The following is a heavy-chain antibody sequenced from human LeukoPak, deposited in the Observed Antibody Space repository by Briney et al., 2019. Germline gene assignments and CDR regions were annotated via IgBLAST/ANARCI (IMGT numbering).Heavy chain of an antibody. J-gene: IGHJ3*02. D-gene: IGHD3-9*01. CDR2: ISAYNGNT. Sequence: PGASVKVSCKASGYTFTSYGISWVRQAPGQGLEWMGWISAYNGNTNYAQKLQGRVTMTTDTSTSTAYMELRSLRSDDTAVYYCARGNKRAKYFSHVGNAFDIWGQGTMVTVSS. CDR1: GYTFTSYG. V-gene: IGHV1-18*01. CDR3: ARGNKRAKYFSHVGNAFDI.